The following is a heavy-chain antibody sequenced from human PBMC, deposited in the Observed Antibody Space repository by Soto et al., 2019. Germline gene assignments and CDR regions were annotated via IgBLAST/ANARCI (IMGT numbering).Heavy chain of an antibody. CDR1: GDTFTDYY. Sequence: ASVKFSCKASGDTFTDYYIHWVRQAPGQGLEWMGTVNPSGGHTTYAQHFLGRVTMTRDTSTSTLYMELTSLTSDDTAIYYCARGGHVVVVTAALDYWGQGTLVTVSS. J-gene: IGHJ4*02. V-gene: IGHV1-46*01. D-gene: IGHD2-21*02. CDR3: ARGGHVVVVTAALDY. CDR2: VNPSGGHT.